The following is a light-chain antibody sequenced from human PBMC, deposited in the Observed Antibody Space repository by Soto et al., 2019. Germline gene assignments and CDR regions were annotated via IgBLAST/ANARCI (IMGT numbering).Light chain of an antibody. J-gene: IGKJ2*01. CDR1: QSISTW. V-gene: IGKV1-5*01. Sequence: DIQMTQSPSTLSASVRERVTITCRASQSISTWLAWYQQQPGKAPKLLIYDASSLESGVPSRFSGSGSGTEFTLTITSLQPDDFATYYCQQYNAYSPMYTFGQGTKLEI. CDR3: QQYNAYSPMYT. CDR2: DAS.